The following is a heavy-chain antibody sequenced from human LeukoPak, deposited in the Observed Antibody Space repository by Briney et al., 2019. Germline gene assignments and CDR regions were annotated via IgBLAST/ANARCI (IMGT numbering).Heavy chain of an antibody. V-gene: IGHV3-48*04. J-gene: IGHJ6*04. CDR3: AELGITMIGGV. CDR2: ISGTIGSI. CDR1: GFTVSSNY. Sequence: GGSLRLSCAASGFTVSSNYMSWVRQAPGKGLEWVAYISGTIGSIYYADSVKGRFTISGDNAKNSLYLQMNSLRAEDTAVYYCAELGITMIGGVWGKGTTVTISS. D-gene: IGHD3-10*02.